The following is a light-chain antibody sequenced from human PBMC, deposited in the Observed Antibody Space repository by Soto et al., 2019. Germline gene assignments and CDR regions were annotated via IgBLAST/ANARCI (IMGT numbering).Light chain of an antibody. CDR1: SSNIGAGYD. Sequence: QSVLTQPPSVSGAPGQRVTISCTGISSNIGAGYDVHWYLQLPGTAPKLLIYGNTNRPSGVPDRFSGSKSGSSASLAITGLQAEDEADYYCQSHDSSLHASVFGTGTKLTVL. CDR3: QSHDSSLHASV. CDR2: GNT. V-gene: IGLV1-40*01. J-gene: IGLJ1*01.